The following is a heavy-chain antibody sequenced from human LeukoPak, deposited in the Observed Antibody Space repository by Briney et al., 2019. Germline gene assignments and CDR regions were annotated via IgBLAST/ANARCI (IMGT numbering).Heavy chain of an antibody. CDR2: ISSNGGST. J-gene: IGHJ4*02. D-gene: IGHD3-3*01. V-gene: IGHV3-64*01. Sequence: GGSLRLSCAASGFTFSSYAMHWVRQAPGKGLEYVSAISSNGGSTYYANSVKGRFTISRDNSKNTLYLQMGSLRAEDMAVYYCARGGVTSFDYWGQGTLVTVSS. CDR3: ARGGVTSFDY. CDR1: GFTFSSYA.